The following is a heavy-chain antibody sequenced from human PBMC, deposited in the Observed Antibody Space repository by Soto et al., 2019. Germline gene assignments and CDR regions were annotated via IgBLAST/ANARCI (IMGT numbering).Heavy chain of an antibody. CDR2: TRNKANSYTT. J-gene: IGHJ5*02. V-gene: IGHV3-72*01. Sequence: GGSLRLSCAASGFTFSDHYMDWVRQAPGKGLEWVGRTRNKANSYTTEYAASVKGRFTISRDDSKNSLYLQMNSLKTEDTAVYYCARVSVTTSWGFDPWGQGTLVTVSS. D-gene: IGHD4-17*01. CDR3: ARVSVTTSWGFDP. CDR1: GFTFSDHY.